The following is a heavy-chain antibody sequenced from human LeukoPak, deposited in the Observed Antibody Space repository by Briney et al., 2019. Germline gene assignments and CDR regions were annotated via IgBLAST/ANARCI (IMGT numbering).Heavy chain of an antibody. Sequence: SETLSLTCTVSGGSISSYYWSWLRQPAGKGLEWLGRIYTSGSTNYNPSLKSRVTMSVDTSKNQFSLKLSSVTAADTAVYYFARWYRVWFDRWGQGTLVTVSA. CDR3: ARWYRVWFDR. CDR1: GGSISSYY. D-gene: IGHD6-13*01. V-gene: IGHV4-4*07. CDR2: IYTSGST. J-gene: IGHJ5*02.